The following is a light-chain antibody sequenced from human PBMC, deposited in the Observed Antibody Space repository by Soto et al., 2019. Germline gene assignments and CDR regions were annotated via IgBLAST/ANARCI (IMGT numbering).Light chain of an antibody. CDR3: SSYASSSTYV. CDR2: DVS. Sequence: QSVLTQPASVSGSPGQSITISCTGTSSDVGDYNYVSWYQQHPGKAPKLMIYDVSNRPSGVSNRFFGSKSGNTASLTISGLQAEDEADYYCSSYASSSTYVFGTGTKVTVL. CDR1: SSDVGDYNY. J-gene: IGLJ1*01. V-gene: IGLV2-14*03.